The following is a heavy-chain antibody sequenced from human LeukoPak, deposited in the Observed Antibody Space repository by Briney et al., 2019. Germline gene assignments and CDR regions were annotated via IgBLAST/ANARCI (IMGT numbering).Heavy chain of an antibody. V-gene: IGHV3-7*03. Sequence: PGGSLRLSCVVSGFALSSRWMMWVRQAPGEGLEWMTNINRDGSEKNYVDSVKGRFTITRDNAENSLYLQMNSLKVEDSAIYYCATYDSWSGYNTAYWGQGTLVTVPS. J-gene: IGHJ4*02. CDR1: GFALSSRW. CDR3: ATYDSWSGYNTAY. D-gene: IGHD3-3*01. CDR2: INRDGSEK.